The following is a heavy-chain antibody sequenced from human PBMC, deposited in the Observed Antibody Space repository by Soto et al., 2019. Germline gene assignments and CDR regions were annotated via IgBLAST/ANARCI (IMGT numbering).Heavy chain of an antibody. CDR1: GDSVSSNSAA. CDR3: ARARVARYCSGGSCSRVEYNWFDP. D-gene: IGHD2-15*01. CDR2: TYYRSKWYN. J-gene: IGHJ5*02. V-gene: IGHV6-1*01. Sequence: KQSQTLSLTCAISGDSVSSNSAAWNWIRQSPSRGLEWLGRTYYRSKWYNDYAVSVKSRITINPDTSKNQFSLQLNSVTPEDTAVYYCARARVARYCSGGSCSRVEYNWFDPWGQGTLVTVSS.